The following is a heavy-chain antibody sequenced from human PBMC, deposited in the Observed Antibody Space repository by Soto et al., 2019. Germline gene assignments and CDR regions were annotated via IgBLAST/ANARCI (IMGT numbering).Heavy chain of an antibody. V-gene: IGHV4-61*01. D-gene: IGHD2-2*01. Sequence: SETLSLTCTVSGGSVSSGNSYWSWIRQPPGKGLEWIGYIHSSGSTNYNPSLKSRVTISVDTSKNQFSLKLSSMTAADTAVYYCARDVPLGYFISTSCFDYWGQGTLVTVSS. CDR1: GGSVSSGNSY. J-gene: IGHJ4*02. CDR2: IHSSGST. CDR3: ARDVPLGYFISTSCFDY.